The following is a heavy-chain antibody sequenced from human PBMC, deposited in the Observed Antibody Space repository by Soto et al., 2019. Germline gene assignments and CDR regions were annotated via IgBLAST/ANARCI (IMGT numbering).Heavy chain of an antibody. CDR3: AREAGSSGYYPHDAFDI. V-gene: IGHV5-51*01. J-gene: IGHJ3*02. CDR1: GYSFTSYW. Sequence: PGESLKISCNGSGYSFTSYWIGWVRQMPGKGLEWMGIIYPGDSDTRYSPSFQGQVTISADKSISTAYLQWSSLKASDTAMYYCAREAGSSGYYPHDAFDIWGQGTMVTVSS. CDR2: IYPGDSDT. D-gene: IGHD3-22*01.